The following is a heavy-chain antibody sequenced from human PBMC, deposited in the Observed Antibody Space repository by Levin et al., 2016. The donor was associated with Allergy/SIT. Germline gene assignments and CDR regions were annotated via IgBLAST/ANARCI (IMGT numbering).Heavy chain of an antibody. CDR3: ARDMRSGSWYVRATSSFDI. J-gene: IGHJ3*02. Sequence: GSLRLSCTVSGDSIRSGYWNWIRQPPGKGLEWLGYVHHSGTTYYSPSLNRRLTMSVDTSRNQISLRLTSVTAADTAMYYCARDMRSGSWYVRATSSFDIWGHGTEVTVSS. CDR2: VHHSGTT. CDR1: GDSIRSGY. D-gene: IGHD6-13*01. V-gene: IGHV4-59*01.